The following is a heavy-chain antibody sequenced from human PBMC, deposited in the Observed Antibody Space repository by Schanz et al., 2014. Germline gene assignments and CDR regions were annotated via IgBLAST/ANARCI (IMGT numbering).Heavy chain of an antibody. V-gene: IGHV1-18*01. CDR3: ARDGVDAAAGGNY. J-gene: IGHJ4*02. CDR1: GYTFTSYG. D-gene: IGHD6-13*01. CDR2: ISPYNGNT. Sequence: QLQLVQSGAEVKKPGASVKVSCKASGYTFTSYGISWVRQAPGQGLEWMGWISPYNGNTNYAQKLQGRVTMTRDTSTSTVYMELSSLRSEDTAVYYCARDGVDAAAGGNYWGQGTLVTVSS.